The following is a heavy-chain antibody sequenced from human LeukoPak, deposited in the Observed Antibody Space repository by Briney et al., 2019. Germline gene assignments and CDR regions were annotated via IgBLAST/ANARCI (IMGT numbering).Heavy chain of an antibody. CDR1: GYTFTGYY. CDR3: ARESYSSGWYGGGGYFDY. V-gene: IGHV1-2*06. Sequence: GASVKVSCKASGYTFTGYYMHWVRQAPGQGLEWMGRINPNSGGTNYAQKFQGRVTMTRDTSISTAYMELSRLRSDDTAAYYCARESYSSGWYGGGGYFDYWGQGTLVTVSS. D-gene: IGHD6-19*01. CDR2: INPNSGGT. J-gene: IGHJ4*02.